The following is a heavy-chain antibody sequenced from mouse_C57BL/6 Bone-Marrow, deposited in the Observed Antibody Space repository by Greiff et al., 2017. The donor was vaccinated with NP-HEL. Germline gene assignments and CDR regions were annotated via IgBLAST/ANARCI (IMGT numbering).Heavy chain of an antibody. D-gene: IGHD1-1*01. Sequence: EVKLQQSGPELVKPGASVKMSCKASGYTFTDYNMHWVKQSHGKSLEWIGYINPNNGGTSYNQKFKGKATLTVNKSSSTAYMELRSLTSEDSAVYYCASITTVVEFDYWGQGTTLTVSS. CDR1: GYTFTDYN. J-gene: IGHJ2*01. CDR2: INPNNGGT. V-gene: IGHV1-22*01. CDR3: ASITTVVEFDY.